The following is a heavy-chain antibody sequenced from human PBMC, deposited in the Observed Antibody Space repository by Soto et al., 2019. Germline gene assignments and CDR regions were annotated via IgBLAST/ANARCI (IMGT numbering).Heavy chain of an antibody. J-gene: IGHJ4*02. Sequence: QITLKESGPTLVKPTQTLTLTCTFSGFSLSTSGVGVGWIRQPPGKALEWLALIYWDDDNRYSPSLKSRLTITRDTSTNQVVLTMTNMDPVDTATYYCALEYNWNDGRTQLDYWGQGTLVTVSS. CDR1: GFSLSTSGVG. D-gene: IGHD1-20*01. V-gene: IGHV2-5*02. CDR3: ALEYNWNDGRTQLDY. CDR2: IYWDDDN.